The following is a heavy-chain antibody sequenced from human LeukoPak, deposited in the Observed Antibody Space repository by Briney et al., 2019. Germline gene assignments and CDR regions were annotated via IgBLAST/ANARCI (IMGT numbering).Heavy chain of an antibody. D-gene: IGHD3-22*01. CDR1: GGSISSGGYY. V-gene: IGHV4-31*03. CDR3: ARADSSGYYSGVDY. Sequence: SETLSLTCTVSGGSISSGGYYWSWIRQHPGKGLEWIGYIYYSGSTYYNPSLKSRVTISVDTSKNQFSLKLSSVTAADTAVYYCARADSSGYYSGVDYWGQGTLVTVSS. J-gene: IGHJ4*02. CDR2: IYYSGST.